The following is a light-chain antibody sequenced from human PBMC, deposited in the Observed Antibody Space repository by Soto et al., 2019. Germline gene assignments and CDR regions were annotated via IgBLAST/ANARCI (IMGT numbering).Light chain of an antibody. CDR2: EVS. J-gene: IGLJ1*01. V-gene: IGLV2-8*01. Sequence: QSVLTQPTSASGSPGQSVTISCTGTISAVGGYNYVSWYQQHPGKAPKLMIYEVSKRPSGVPDRFSGSKSGNTASLTVSGLQAEDEADYYCSSYAGSNIFYVFGTGTKLTVL. CDR3: SSYAGSNIFYV. CDR1: ISAVGGYNY.